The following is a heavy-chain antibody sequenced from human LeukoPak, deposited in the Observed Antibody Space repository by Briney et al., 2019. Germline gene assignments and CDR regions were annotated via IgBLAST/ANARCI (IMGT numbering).Heavy chain of an antibody. CDR1: GGTFSSYA. V-gene: IGHV1-18*01. CDR3: ARQGGSPLSNWFDP. CDR2: ISAYNGNT. J-gene: IGHJ5*02. D-gene: IGHD5-12*01. Sequence: ASVKVSCKASGGTFSSYAISWVRQAPGQGLEWMRWISAYNGNTNYAQKLQGRVTMTTDTSTSTAYMELRSLRSDDTAVYYCARQGGSPLSNWFDPWGQGTLVTVSS.